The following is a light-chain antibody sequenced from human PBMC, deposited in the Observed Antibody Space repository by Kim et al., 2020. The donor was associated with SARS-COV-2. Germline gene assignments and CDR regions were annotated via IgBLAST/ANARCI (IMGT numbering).Light chain of an antibody. V-gene: IGKV1-12*01. Sequence: SASVGDRVTITCRASQSIITYLVWYQQKPGKAPKLVIYTASSLQSGVPSRFSGSGSGTDFTLTISSLQPEDIATYYCQQAHSFPYTFGQGTKLEI. CDR1: QSIITY. J-gene: IGKJ2*01. CDR2: TAS. CDR3: QQAHSFPYT.